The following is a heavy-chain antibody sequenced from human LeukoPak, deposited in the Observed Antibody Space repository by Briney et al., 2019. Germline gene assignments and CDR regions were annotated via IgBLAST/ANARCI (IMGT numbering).Heavy chain of an antibody. CDR2: IHYSGST. CDR1: SGSINNYY. J-gene: IGHJ4*02. D-gene: IGHD3-3*01. Sequence: PSETLSLTCTVSSGSINNYYWSWVRQPPGKGLQWIGYIHYSGSTSYNPALKSRLTMSVDTSNNQFSLKLGSVTAADTAFYYCARGRTIFGVGPDYWGQGTLVTVSS. V-gene: IGHV4-59*01. CDR3: ARGRTIFGVGPDY.